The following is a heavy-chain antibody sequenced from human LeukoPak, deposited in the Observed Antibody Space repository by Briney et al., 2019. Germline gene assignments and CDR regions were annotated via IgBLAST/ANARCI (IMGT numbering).Heavy chain of an antibody. Sequence: VASVKVSCKASGYTFTSYGISWVRQAPGQGIERMGCISAYNGNTNYAQKLQGRVTMTTDTSTSTAYMELRSLRSDDTAVYYCARGKASSRGYYYYYMDVWGKGTTVTVSS. CDR2: ISAYNGNT. CDR3: ARGKASSRGYYYYYMDV. CDR1: GYTFTSYG. J-gene: IGHJ6*03. V-gene: IGHV1-18*01.